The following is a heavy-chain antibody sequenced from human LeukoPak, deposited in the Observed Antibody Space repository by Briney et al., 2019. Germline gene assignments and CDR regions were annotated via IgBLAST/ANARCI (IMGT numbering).Heavy chain of an antibody. J-gene: IGHJ5*02. CDR3: ARALEMATIWFDP. CDR2: IHYSGSA. D-gene: IGHD5-24*01. Sequence: SETLSLTCTVSNGPINTYQWSWIRQPPGKGLEWIGNIHYSGSANYNPSLKSRVTISVDTSKNQFSLKLSSVTAADTAVYYCARALEMATIWFDPWGQGTLVTVSS. CDR1: NGPINTYQ. V-gene: IGHV4-59*01.